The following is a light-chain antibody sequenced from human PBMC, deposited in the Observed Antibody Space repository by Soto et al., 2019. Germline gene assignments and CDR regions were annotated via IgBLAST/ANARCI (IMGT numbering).Light chain of an antibody. Sequence: EIVMKEQPATLTLSPEERATLSCQASQSVSSYLAWYQQKLGQAPRLLIQGASTRATGIPARFSGSGSGTDFTLTISRLEPEDFAVYYCQQDGSLPSIPFGQATPLVI. J-gene: IGKJ5*01. CDR3: QQDGSLPSIP. V-gene: IGKV3-20*01. CDR2: GAS. CDR1: QSVSSY.